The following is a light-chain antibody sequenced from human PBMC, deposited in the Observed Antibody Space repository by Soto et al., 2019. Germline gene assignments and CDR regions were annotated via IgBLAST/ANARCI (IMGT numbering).Light chain of an antibody. CDR2: WAS. V-gene: IGKV4-1*01. CDR1: QSVLYNSNNKNY. Sequence: DIVMTQSPDSLAVSLGERATINCKSSQSVLYNSNNKNYLAWYQQRPGQPPKLLIYWASTRESGVPDRFSGSGSGTDFTLTITSLHAEYVAVYYCQQYESTPPTFDQVTKLAIK. J-gene: IGKJ2*01. CDR3: QQYESTPPT.